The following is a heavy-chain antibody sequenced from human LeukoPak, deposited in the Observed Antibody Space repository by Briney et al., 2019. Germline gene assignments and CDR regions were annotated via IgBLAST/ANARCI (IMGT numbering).Heavy chain of an antibody. V-gene: IGHV4-34*01. CDR2: INHSGST. CDR1: GGSFSGYY. Sequence: NASETLSLTCAVYGGSFSGYYWSWIRQPPGKGLEWIGEINHSGSTNYNPSLKSRVTISVDTSKNQFSLKLSSVTAADTAVYYCARHVTWVVGAIHNNWFDPWGQGTLVTVSS. D-gene: IGHD1-26*01. J-gene: IGHJ5*02. CDR3: ARHVTWVVGAIHNNWFDP.